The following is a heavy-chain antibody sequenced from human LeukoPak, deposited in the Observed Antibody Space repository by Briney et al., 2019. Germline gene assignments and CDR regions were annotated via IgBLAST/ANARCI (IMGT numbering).Heavy chain of an antibody. Sequence: SETLSLTCTVSGGSISSGDYYWSWIRQPPGEGLEWIAYMYYSGSTYYNPSLKSRVTMSADTSKNQLSLKLSTVTAADTAVYYCARPYYYDSRIDPWGQGILVTVSS. CDR1: GGSISSGDYY. J-gene: IGHJ5*02. CDR3: ARPYYYDSRIDP. V-gene: IGHV4-30-4*01. D-gene: IGHD3-22*01. CDR2: MYYSGST.